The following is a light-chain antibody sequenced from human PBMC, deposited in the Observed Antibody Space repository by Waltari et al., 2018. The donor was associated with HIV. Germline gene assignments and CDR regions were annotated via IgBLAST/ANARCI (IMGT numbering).Light chain of an antibody. V-gene: IGKV1-9*01. CDR3: QHLNTYPYT. Sequence: DIQFTQSPSFLSASVVDRAPITCRAVHRISTYLAWYQQKPGKAPKLLISAASALQSGVPARFSGSGSGREFTLTISSLQPEDFASYYCQHLNTYPYTFGQGTKLEIK. CDR1: HRISTY. CDR2: AAS. J-gene: IGKJ2*01.